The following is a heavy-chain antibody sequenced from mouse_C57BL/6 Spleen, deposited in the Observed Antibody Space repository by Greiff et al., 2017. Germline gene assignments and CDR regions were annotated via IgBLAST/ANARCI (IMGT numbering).Heavy chain of an antibody. CDR3: ARWAAFDY. CDR2: INPSSGYT. V-gene: IGHV1-4*01. D-gene: IGHD3-3*01. Sequence: VQLQQSGAELARPGASVKMSCKASGYTFTSYTMHWVKQRPGQGLEWIGYINPSSGYTKYNQKFKDKATLTADKSASTAYMQLSSLTSEDSAVYYCARWAAFDYWGQGTTLTVSS. J-gene: IGHJ2*01. CDR1: GYTFTSYT.